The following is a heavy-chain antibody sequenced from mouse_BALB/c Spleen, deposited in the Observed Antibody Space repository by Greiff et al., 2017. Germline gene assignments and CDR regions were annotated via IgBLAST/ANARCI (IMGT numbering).Heavy chain of an antibody. CDR2: INPGSGGT. D-gene: IGHD3-2*01. CDR1: GYAFTNYL. V-gene: IGHV1-54*01. J-gene: IGHJ3*01. Sequence: VQLQQSGAELVRPGTSVKVSCKASGYAFTNYLIEWVKQRPGQGLEWIGVINPGSGGTNYNEKFKGKATLTADKSSSTAYMQLSSLTSDDSAVYFCARRGQLGAWFAYWGQGTLVTVSA. CDR3: ARRGQLGAWFAY.